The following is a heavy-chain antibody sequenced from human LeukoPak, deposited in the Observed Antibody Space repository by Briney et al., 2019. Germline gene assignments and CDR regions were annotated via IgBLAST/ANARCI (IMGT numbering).Heavy chain of an antibody. Sequence: PGGSLRLSCAASGFPFSSYWMHWLRQAPGKGLVWVSRINIDGSNTNYADSVKGRFTISRDNAKNTLYLQMDSLRAEDTAVYYCARSLGGAYDYWGQGTLVTVSS. D-gene: IGHD1-26*01. CDR2: INIDGSNT. CDR3: ARSLGGAYDY. J-gene: IGHJ4*02. V-gene: IGHV3-74*01. CDR1: GFPFSSYW.